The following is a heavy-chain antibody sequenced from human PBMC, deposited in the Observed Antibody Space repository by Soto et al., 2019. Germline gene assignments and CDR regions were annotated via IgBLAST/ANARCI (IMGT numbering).Heavy chain of an antibody. V-gene: IGHV1-69*01. J-gene: IGHJ6*02. CDR1: GGTFSSYA. D-gene: IGHD3-3*01. CDR2: IIPIFGTA. Sequence: QVQLVQSGAEVKKPGSSVKVSCKASGGTFSSYAISWVRQAPEQGLEWMGGIIPIFGTANYAQKFQGRVTITADESTSTAYMELSSLRSEDTAVYYCARGADYDFWSGSPAYYGMDVWGQGTTVTVSS. CDR3: ARGADYDFWSGSPAYYGMDV.